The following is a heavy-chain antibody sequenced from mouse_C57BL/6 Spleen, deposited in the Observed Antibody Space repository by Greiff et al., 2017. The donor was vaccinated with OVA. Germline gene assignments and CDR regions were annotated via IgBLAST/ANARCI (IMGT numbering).Heavy chain of an antibody. V-gene: IGHV3-6*01. CDR3: ARDLPGDS. CDR1: GYSITSGYY. J-gene: IGHJ2*01. D-gene: IGHD2-1*01. CDR2: ISYDGSN. Sequence: EVHLVESGPGLVKPSQSLSLTCSVTGYSITSGYYWNWIRQFPGNKLEWMGYISYDGSNNYNPSLKNRISITRDTSKNQFFLKLNSVTTEDTATYYCARDLPGDSWGQGTTLTVSS.